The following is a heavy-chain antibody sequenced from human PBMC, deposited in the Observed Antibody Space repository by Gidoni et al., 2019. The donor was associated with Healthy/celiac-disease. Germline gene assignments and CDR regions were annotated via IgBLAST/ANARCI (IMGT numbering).Heavy chain of an antibody. J-gene: IGHJ6*02. CDR2: ISSSSSYI. CDR3: ARDSGSYENYYYYGMDV. CDR1: GFTFSSYS. Sequence: EVQLVESGGGLVKPGASLRLPCAAPGFTFSSYSMNWVRQAPGKGLEWVSSISSSSSYIYSADSVKGRFTISRDNAKNSLYLQMNSLRAEDTAVYYCARDSGSYENYYYYGMDVWGQGTTVTVSS. V-gene: IGHV3-21*01. D-gene: IGHD1-26*01.